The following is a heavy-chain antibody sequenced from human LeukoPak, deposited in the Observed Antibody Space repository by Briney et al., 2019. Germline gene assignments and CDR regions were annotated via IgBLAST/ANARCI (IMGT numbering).Heavy chain of an antibody. CDR2: IKQDGSEK. Sequence: GGSLRLSCAASGFTFSSYWMSWVRQAPGKGLEWVANIKQDGSEKYYVDSVKGRFTISRDNAKNSLYLQMNSLRAEDTAVYYCARSDYHGSGSHTVFDAFDIWGQGTRVTVSS. D-gene: IGHD3-10*01. CDR3: ARSDYHGSGSHTVFDAFDI. V-gene: IGHV3-7*03. J-gene: IGHJ3*02. CDR1: GFTFSSYW.